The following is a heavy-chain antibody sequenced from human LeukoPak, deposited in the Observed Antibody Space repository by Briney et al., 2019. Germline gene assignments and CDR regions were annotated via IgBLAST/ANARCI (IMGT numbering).Heavy chain of an antibody. J-gene: IGHJ4*02. V-gene: IGHV3-66*01. CDR1: GFTVSSNY. Sequence: GGSLRLSCAASGFTVSSNYMSWVRQAPGKGLEWVSVIYSGGSTYYADSVKSRFTISRDNSKNTLYLQMNRLRAEDTAVYYCARVDDGHYGFDYWGQGTLVTVSS. CDR3: ARVDDGHYGFDY. CDR2: IYSGGST. D-gene: IGHD4-17*01.